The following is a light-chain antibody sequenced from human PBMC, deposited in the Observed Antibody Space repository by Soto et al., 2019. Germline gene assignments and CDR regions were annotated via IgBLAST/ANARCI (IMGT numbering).Light chain of an antibody. Sequence: QSVLTQPPSVSGSPGQRVTISCTGSSSNIGAGYDVHWYQQLPGTAPKLLIYGNSNRPSGAPDRFSGSKSGTSASLAITGLQAEDEADYCCQSYDSSLSGSAVFGTGTKVTVL. CDR3: QSYDSSLSGSAV. J-gene: IGLJ1*01. CDR1: SSNIGAGYD. CDR2: GNS. V-gene: IGLV1-40*01.